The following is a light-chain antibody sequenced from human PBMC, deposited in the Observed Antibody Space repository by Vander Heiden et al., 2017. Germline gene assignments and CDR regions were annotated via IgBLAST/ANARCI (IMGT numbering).Light chain of an antibody. J-gene: IGKJ1*01. CDR3: MQALEITWT. CDR1: QSLLHSNGNHY. Sequence: DIVLTQSPASISVTPGEPASISCRSSQSLLHSNGNHYLDWFLQKPGQSPQLLIYLGSNRASGVPDRFSGSVSGTDFTLKISRVEAEDVGVYYCMQALEITWTFGQGTKVEIK. V-gene: IGKV2-28*01. CDR2: LGS.